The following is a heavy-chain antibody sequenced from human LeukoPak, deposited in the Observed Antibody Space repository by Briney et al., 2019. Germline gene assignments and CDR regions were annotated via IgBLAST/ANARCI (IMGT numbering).Heavy chain of an antibody. CDR1: GYIFTSYW. J-gene: IGHJ4*02. Sequence: GASLQISCQGSGYIFTSYWIGWRRQLPGKGLEWMGIIYPGDSDTRYSPSFQGQVTISADKSISTAYLQWSSLKASDTAMYYCARQAGLESGIDYWGQGTLVTVSS. CDR2: IYPGDSDT. D-gene: IGHD1-1*01. V-gene: IGHV5-51*01. CDR3: ARQAGLESGIDY.